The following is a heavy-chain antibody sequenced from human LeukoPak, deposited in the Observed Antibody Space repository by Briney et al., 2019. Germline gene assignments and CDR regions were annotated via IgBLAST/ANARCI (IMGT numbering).Heavy chain of an antibody. CDR2: IRYDGSIK. Sequence: GGSLRLSGTTSGFTFSNYGMLWVRQAPGKGLDWVAFIRYDGSIKYYADSVKGRFTISRDNSRTTLYLQMNSLRIEDTALYYCVKDNPLDYWGRGTLVIVSS. V-gene: IGHV3-30*02. J-gene: IGHJ4*02. CDR1: GFTFSNYG. CDR3: VKDNPLDY.